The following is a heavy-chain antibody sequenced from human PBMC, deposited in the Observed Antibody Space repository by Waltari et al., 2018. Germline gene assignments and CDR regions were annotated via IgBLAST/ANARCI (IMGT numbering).Heavy chain of an antibody. CDR1: GGTFSSYA. D-gene: IGHD6-19*01. V-gene: IGHV1-69*13. J-gene: IGHJ2*01. CDR2: IIPIFGTA. Sequence: QVQLVQSGAEVKKPGSSVRVSCKASGGTFSSYAISWVRQAPGQGLEWMGGIIPIFGTANYAQKFQGRVTITADESTSTAYMELSSLGSEDTAVYYCARRRGVAGRVYWYFDLWGRGTLVTVSS. CDR3: ARRRGVAGRVYWYFDL.